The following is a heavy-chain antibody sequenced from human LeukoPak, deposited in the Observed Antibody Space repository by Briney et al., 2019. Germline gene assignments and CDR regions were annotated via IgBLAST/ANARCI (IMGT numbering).Heavy chain of an antibody. J-gene: IGHJ5*02. D-gene: IGHD3-10*01. CDR2: IYTSGST. V-gene: IGHV4-59*10. CDR1: GGSFSGYY. Sequence: SETLSLTCAVYGGSFSGYYWSWIRQPAGKGLEWIGRIYTSGSTNYNPSLKSRVTMSVDTSKNQFSLKLSSVTAADTAVYYCARQYYGSGSQVPCFDPWGQGTLVTVSS. CDR3: ARQYYGSGSQVPCFDP.